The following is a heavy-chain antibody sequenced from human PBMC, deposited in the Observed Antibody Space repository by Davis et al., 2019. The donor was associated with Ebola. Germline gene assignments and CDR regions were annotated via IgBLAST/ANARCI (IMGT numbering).Heavy chain of an antibody. Sequence: GGSLRLSCKGSGYTFTSYWIGWVRQMPGKGLEWMGIIYPGDSDTRYSPSFQGQVTISADKSISTAYLQWSSLKASDTAMYYCARSSGDYYYGMDVWGQGTTVTVSS. CDR2: IYPGDSDT. J-gene: IGHJ6*02. CDR3: ARSSGDYYYGMDV. CDR1: GYTFTSYW. D-gene: IGHD4-17*01. V-gene: IGHV5-51*01.